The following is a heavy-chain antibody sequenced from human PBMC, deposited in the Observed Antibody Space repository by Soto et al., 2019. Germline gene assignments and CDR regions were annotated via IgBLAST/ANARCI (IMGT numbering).Heavy chain of an antibody. CDR1: GFTFSSYS. V-gene: IGHV3-21*01. D-gene: IGHD6-6*01. CDR2: ISGSSSYI. Sequence: GGSLRLSCAASGFTFSSYSMNWVRQAPGKGLEWVSSISGSSSYIYYADSVKGRFTISRDNAKNSLYLQMNSLRAEDTAVYYCARDEGTRYSSSSWGYYYGMDVWGQGTTVTVSS. J-gene: IGHJ6*02. CDR3: ARDEGTRYSSSSWGYYYGMDV.